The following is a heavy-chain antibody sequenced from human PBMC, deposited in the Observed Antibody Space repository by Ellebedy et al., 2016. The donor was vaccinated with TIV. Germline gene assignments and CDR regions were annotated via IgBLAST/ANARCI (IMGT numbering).Heavy chain of an antibody. D-gene: IGHD3-22*01. CDR3: AKDVHYYDSSGPTIGY. J-gene: IGHJ4*02. CDR2: ISNDGSNK. CDR1: GFTFSIYA. V-gene: IGHV3-30-3*01. Sequence: GGSLRLXXATPGFTFSIYAMHWVRQAPGKGLEWVALISNDGSNKYYADSVRGRFTISRDNSKNTLYLQMNSLRTEDTAVYYCAKDVHYYDSSGPTIGYWGQGTLVTVSS.